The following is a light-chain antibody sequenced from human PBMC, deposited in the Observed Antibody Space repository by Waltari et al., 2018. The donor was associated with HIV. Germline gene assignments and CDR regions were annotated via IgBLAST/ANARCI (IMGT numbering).Light chain of an antibody. J-gene: IGLJ3*02. CDR2: DTS. CDR1: TGTVTSVHY. CDR3: LLSYRDTRV. V-gene: IGLV7-46*01. Sequence: QAVVTQEPSLTVSPGGTVTLTCGSNTGTVTSVHYTSWFQQKPGQAPRTLMFDTSYKHTWTLARFSGSLLGGKAALTLSGAQPEDEAEYYCLLSYRDTRVFGGGTKLTVL.